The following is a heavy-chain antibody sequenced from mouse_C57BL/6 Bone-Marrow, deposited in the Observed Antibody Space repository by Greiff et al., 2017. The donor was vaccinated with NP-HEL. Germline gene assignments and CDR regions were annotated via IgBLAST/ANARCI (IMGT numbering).Heavy chain of an antibody. V-gene: IGHV1-42*01. CDR2: INPSTGGT. D-gene: IGHD1-1*01. J-gene: IGHJ2*01. CDR3: ASYYYGSIDY. Sequence: VQLQQSGPELVKPGASVKISCKASGYSFTGYYMNWVKQSPEKSLEWIGEINPSTGGTTYNKKFKAKATLTVDKSSSTAYMQLKSLTSEDSAVYYCASYYYGSIDYWGQGTTLTVSS. CDR1: GYSFTGYY.